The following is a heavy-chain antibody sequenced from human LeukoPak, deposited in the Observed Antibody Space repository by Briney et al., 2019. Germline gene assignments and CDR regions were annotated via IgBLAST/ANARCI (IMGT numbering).Heavy chain of an antibody. CDR1: GFTFSSYG. CDR3: TRVGYIDEGIDY. CDR2: IKQDGSKK. D-gene: IGHD5-24*01. Sequence: GGSLRLSCAASGFTFSSYGMHWVRQAPGRGLEWVANIKQDGSKKSYVDSVKGRFTISRDNAKNSLYLQMNSLRAEDTAIYYCTRVGYIDEGIDYWGQGTLVTVSS. V-gene: IGHV3-7*04. J-gene: IGHJ4*02.